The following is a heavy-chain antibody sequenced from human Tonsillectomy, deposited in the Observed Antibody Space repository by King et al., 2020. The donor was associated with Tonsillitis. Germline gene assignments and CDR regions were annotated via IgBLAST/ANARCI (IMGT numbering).Heavy chain of an antibody. D-gene: IGHD1-26*01. Sequence: VQLVESGAEVKKPGESLKISCKGSGYIFSSQWIGWVRQMPGKGLEWMGIIYPGDSDTKYSPSFQGQVSISADKSISTAYLHWSSLKASDTAMYYCASTTIIGATGGAFDIWAQGTMVTVSS. CDR3: ASTTIIGATGGAFDI. CDR1: GYIFSSQW. V-gene: IGHV5-51*01. CDR2: IYPGDSDT. J-gene: IGHJ3*02.